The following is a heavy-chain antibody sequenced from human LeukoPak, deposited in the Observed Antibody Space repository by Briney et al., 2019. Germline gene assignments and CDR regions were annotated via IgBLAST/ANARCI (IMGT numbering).Heavy chain of an antibody. CDR2: ISSSGSTI. D-gene: IGHD2-2*01. J-gene: IGHJ4*02. Sequence: PGGSLRLSCAASGFTFSDYYMSWIRQAPGKGLEWVSYISSSGSTIYYADSVKGRFTISRDNSKNTLYLQMNSLRAEDTAVYYCARMGVVPAATIDYWGQGTLVTVSS. CDR3: ARMGVVPAATIDY. V-gene: IGHV3-11*04. CDR1: GFTFSDYY.